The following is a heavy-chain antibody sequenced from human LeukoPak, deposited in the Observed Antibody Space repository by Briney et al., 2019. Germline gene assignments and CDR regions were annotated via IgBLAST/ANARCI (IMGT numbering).Heavy chain of an antibody. V-gene: IGHV1-8*01. J-gene: IGHJ6*02. CDR2: MNPNSGNT. CDR1: GYTFTSYD. CDR3: ARGGYYYGSGSYSHYYYYGMDV. D-gene: IGHD3-10*01. Sequence: GASVKVSCKASGYTFTSYDINWVRQATGQGLVCMGWMNPNSGNTGYAQKFQGRVTMTRNTSISTAYMELSSLRSEDTAVYYCARGGYYYGSGSYSHYYYYGMDVWGQGATVTVSS.